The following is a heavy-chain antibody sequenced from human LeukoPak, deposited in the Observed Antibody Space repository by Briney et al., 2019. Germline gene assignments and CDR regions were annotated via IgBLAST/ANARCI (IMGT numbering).Heavy chain of an antibody. CDR3: ARELPPVVTYYFDY. D-gene: IGHD2-15*01. J-gene: IGHJ4*02. CDR2: IWYDGSNK. Sequence: QPGRSLRLSCAAPGFTFSSFGMHWVPQAPGKGLERVAVIWYDGSNKYYADSVKDRFTISRDNSKNTLHLQMNSLRAEDTAVYYCARELPPVVTYYFDYWGQGTLVTVSS. V-gene: IGHV3-33*01. CDR1: GFTFSSFG.